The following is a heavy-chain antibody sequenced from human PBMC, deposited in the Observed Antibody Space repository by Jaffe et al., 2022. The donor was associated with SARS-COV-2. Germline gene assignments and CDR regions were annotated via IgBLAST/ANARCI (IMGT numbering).Heavy chain of an antibody. J-gene: IGHJ5*02. CDR1: GGSISNSGHY. CDR3: ARPRLGFLDWLT. V-gene: IGHV4-39*01. D-gene: IGHD3-9*01. Sequence: QSQLQESGPGLVKPSETLSLTCTVSGGSISNSGHYWGWIRQPPGKGLEWIGSSDYTGSTYYNPSLKSRVTISVDTSRNQFSLILSSVTAADTAVYYCARPRLGFLDWLTWGQGTLVTVSS. CDR2: SDYTGST.